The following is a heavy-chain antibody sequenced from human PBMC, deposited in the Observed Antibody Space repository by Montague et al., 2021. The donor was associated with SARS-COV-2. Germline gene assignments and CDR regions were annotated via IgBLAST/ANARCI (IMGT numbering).Heavy chain of an antibody. D-gene: IGHD1-26*01. J-gene: IGHJ4*01. Sequence: SLRLSCAASGFTFRNYAMSWVRQAPGKGLEWVSVIYSGASSTYYADSVKGRFTISRDNSKNTLYLQMNNLRAEGTAVYYCAKVDQWEVFLDYWGRGTLVIVSS. CDR1: GFTFRNYA. V-gene: IGHV3-23*03. CDR2: IYSGASST. CDR3: AKVDQWEVFLDY.